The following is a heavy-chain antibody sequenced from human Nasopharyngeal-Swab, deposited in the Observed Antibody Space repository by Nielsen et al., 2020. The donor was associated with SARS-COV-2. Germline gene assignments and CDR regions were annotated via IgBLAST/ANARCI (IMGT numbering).Heavy chain of an antibody. CDR1: GYIFSSYG. D-gene: IGHD2-2*01. V-gene: IGHV1-18*01. Sequence: ASVKVSCKASGYIFSSYGITWVRQAPGQGLEWMGWISTYNGDTNYAQELQDRVTMTTDTSTSTVYMELRSLRSDDTAVYYCARGYSRGVSPAAPWDYYYYMDVWGRGTTVTVSS. CDR2: ISTYNGDT. J-gene: IGHJ6*03. CDR3: ARGYSRGVSPAAPWDYYYYMDV.